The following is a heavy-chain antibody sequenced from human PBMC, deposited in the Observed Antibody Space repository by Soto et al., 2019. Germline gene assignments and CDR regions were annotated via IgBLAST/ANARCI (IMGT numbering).Heavy chain of an antibody. V-gene: IGHV3-74*01. D-gene: IGHD2-2*01. CDR1: GFTFSSYW. CDR2: IKSDGTST. CDR3: VRDRSTCKDY. J-gene: IGHJ4*02. Sequence: EVQLVESGGGLVQPGGSLRLSCAASGFTFSSYWMHWVRQVPGKRLVWVSRIKSDGTSTDYADSVKGRFTISRDNAKNRLYLQMNSLRVEVTAVYYCVRDRSTCKDYWGQGTLVTGAS.